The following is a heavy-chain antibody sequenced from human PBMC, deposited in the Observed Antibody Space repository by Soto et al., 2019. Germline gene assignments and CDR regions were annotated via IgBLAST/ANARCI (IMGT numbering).Heavy chain of an antibody. Sequence: QVQLVESGGGVVQPGRSLRLSCAASGFTFSSYGMHWVRQAPGKGLEWVAVISYDGSNKYYADSVKGRFTISRDNSKNTLYLQMNSLRAEDTAVYYCAKDVYSDGYLDYWGKGTLVTVSS. D-gene: IGHD5-18*01. CDR3: AKDVYSDGYLDY. J-gene: IGHJ4*02. V-gene: IGHV3-30*18. CDR2: ISYDGSNK. CDR1: GFTFSSYG.